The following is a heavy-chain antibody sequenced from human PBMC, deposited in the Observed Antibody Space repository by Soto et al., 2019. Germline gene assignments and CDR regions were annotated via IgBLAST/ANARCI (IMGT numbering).Heavy chain of an antibody. D-gene: IGHD6-19*01. CDR1: GFAFNNYA. CDR3: AXIDKFNSQXSGWANRFDY. V-gene: IGHV3-23*01. CDR2: ITYGGMS. Sequence: VQXLESGGGLVQPGGSLRLLCAGSGFAFNNYAMTWVRQAPGKGLEWVSTITYGGMSFYAKTVQGRXXXXXXXXXXXXXXXXXXXXXXXXAXYHCAXIDKFNSQXSGWANRFDYWGQGX. J-gene: IGHJ4*02.